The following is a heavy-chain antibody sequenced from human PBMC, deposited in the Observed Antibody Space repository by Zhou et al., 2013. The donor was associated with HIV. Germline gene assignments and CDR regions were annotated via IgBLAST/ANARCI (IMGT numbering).Heavy chain of an antibody. J-gene: IGHJ1*01. Sequence: QVQLVQSGAEVKKPGSSVKVSCKASGVTFNSNIISWVRQAPGHGLEWMGAIIPRAGRANYAQKFEGRVTIKTDESTTTANLELNSLTSEDTAVYYCARAADTAVMTWGPEYYRHWGQGTLVSVSS. CDR2: IIPRAGRA. CDR1: GVTFNSNI. D-gene: IGHD2-21*02. V-gene: IGHV1-69*16. CDR3: ARAADTAVMTWGPEYYRH.